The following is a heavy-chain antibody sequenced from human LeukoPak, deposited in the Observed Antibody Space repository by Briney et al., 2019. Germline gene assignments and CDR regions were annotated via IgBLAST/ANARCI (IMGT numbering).Heavy chain of an antibody. Sequence: GISLRLFCAASGATLSPYGMRWVRHTPGKGLEWVAVISYEGGTQHYADSVKGRFIISRDNPRNTLYLQMNILRTEDTAVYYCAKEGTPQVSTWYDLWGQGTQVIVSS. CDR1: GATLSPYG. CDR2: ISYEGGTQ. J-gene: IGHJ5*02. CDR3: AKEGTPQVSTWYDL. V-gene: IGHV3-30*18. D-gene: IGHD3-10*01.